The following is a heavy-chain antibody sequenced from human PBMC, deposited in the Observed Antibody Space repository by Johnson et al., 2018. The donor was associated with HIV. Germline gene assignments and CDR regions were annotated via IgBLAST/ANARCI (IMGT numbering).Heavy chain of an antibody. D-gene: IGHD4/OR15-4a*01. Sequence: VQLVESGGGVVQPGRSLRLSCAASGFTFSSYAMHWVRQAPGKGLEWVAVISYDGSNKYYADSVKGRFTISRDNSKNTLYLQMNSLRAEDTAVYYCARPSDDYGAGGVDAFDIWGQVTMVTVSS. CDR3: ARPSDDYGAGGVDAFDI. CDR1: GFTFSSYA. J-gene: IGHJ3*02. V-gene: IGHV3-30-3*01. CDR2: ISYDGSNK.